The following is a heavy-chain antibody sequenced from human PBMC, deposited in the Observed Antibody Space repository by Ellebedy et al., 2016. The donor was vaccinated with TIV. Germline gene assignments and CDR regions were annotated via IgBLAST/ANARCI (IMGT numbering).Heavy chain of an antibody. J-gene: IGHJ6*02. CDR1: GGSISSSSYY. CDR3: ARHTETGDPYYYYGMDV. Sequence: SETLSLTXTVSGGSISSSSYYWGWIRQPPGKGLEWIGSIYYSGSTYYNPSLKSRVTISVDTSKNQFSLKLSSVTAADTAVYYCARHTETGDPYYYYGMDVWGQGTTVTVSS. D-gene: IGHD7-27*01. CDR2: IYYSGST. V-gene: IGHV4-39*01.